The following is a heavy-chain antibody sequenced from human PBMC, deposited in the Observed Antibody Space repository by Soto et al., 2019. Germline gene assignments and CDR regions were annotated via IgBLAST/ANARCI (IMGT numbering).Heavy chain of an antibody. J-gene: IGHJ4*02. CDR3: TTEPRGYDYFLSYSSGWDIDY. CDR2: IKSKTDGGTT. D-gene: IGHD6-19*01. V-gene: IGHV3-15*07. CDR1: GFTFSNAW. Sequence: GGSLRLSCAASGFTFSNAWMNWVRQAPGKGLEWVGRIKSKTDGGTTDYAAPVKGRFTISRDDSKNTLYLQMNSLKTEDTAVYYCTTEPRGYDYFLSYSSGWDIDYWGQGTLVTVSS.